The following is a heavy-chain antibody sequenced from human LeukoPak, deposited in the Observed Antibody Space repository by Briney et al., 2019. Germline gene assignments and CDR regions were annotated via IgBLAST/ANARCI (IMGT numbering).Heavy chain of an antibody. Sequence: GASVKVSCKASGGTFSSYAISWVRQAPGQGLEWMGGIIPIFGTANYAQKFQGRVTITADESTSTAYMELSSLRPEDTAVYYCARVTLGDWPDPYGMDVWGQGTTVTVSS. CDR3: ARVTLGDWPDPYGMDV. D-gene: IGHD2-21*02. V-gene: IGHV1-69*13. J-gene: IGHJ6*02. CDR1: GGTFSSYA. CDR2: IIPIFGTA.